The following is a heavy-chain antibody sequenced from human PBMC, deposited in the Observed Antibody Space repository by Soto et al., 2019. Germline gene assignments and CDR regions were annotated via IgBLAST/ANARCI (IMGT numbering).Heavy chain of an antibody. J-gene: IGHJ6*03. V-gene: IGHV4-39*01. Sequence: QLQLQESGPGLVKPSETLSLTCTVSGGSISSSSYYWGWIRQPPGKGLEWIGSIYYSGSTYYNPSLKSRVTISVDTSKNQFSLKLSSVTAADTAVYYCARQPGNYYYYMDVWGKGTTVTVSS. CDR2: IYYSGST. CDR1: GGSISSSSYY. CDR3: ARQPGNYYYYMDV.